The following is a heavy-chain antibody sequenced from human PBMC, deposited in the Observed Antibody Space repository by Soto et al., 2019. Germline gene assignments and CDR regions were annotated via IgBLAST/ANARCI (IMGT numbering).Heavy chain of an antibody. CDR1: GCTFSSYA. CDR2: ISGSGGST. V-gene: IGHV3-23*01. D-gene: IGHD3-3*01. Sequence: GGSLRRSCAASGCTFSSYAMSWVRQAPGKGLEWVSAISGSGGSTYYADSVKGRFTISRDNSKNTLYLQMNSLRAEDTAVYYCENAEFLEWPYNWFEPWGQGTLVTVSS. CDR3: ENAEFLEWPYNWFEP. J-gene: IGHJ5*02.